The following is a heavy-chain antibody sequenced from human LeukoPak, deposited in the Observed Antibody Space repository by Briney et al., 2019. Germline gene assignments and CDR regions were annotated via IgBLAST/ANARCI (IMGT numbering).Heavy chain of an antibody. CDR1: GFTFSSYS. V-gene: IGHV3-21*01. D-gene: IGHD6-19*01. CDR3: ASHLPYSSGWPSFDY. CDR2: ISSSSSYI. J-gene: IGHJ4*02. Sequence: KPGGSLRLSCAASGFTFSSYSMNWVRQAPGKGLEWVSSISSSSSYIYYADSVKGRFTISRDNAKNSLYLQTNSLRAEDTAVYYCASHLPYSSGWPSFDYWGQGTLVTVSS.